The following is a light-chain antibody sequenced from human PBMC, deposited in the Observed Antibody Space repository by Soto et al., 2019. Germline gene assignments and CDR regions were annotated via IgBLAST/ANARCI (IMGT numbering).Light chain of an antibody. CDR3: SSYTNINTRACV. Sequence: LTQPASVSWSPGQSITISCTGTSGDIGSYNRVSWYQQHPGKAPKLIIYEVTDRPSGVSNRFSGSKSGNTASLTISGLQAEDEAEYYCSSYTNINTRACVFGTGTKVTVL. J-gene: IGLJ1*01. CDR1: SGDIGSYNR. CDR2: EVT. V-gene: IGLV2-14*01.